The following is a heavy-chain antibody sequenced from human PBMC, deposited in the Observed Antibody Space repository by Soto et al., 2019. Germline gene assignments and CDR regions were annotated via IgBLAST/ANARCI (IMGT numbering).Heavy chain of an antibody. CDR1: GFSLTTDGEG. J-gene: IGHJ4*02. Sequence: QITLKESGPTLVTPTQTLTLTCSFSGFSLTTDGEGVGWVRQPPGKALEWLALIYWSDSKRYSPSLKKRLTVPKDDSKNRVLLTMTNMDPVDTATYYCIHRRRDAGPNGDYWGQGTLVTVSS. D-gene: IGHD3-16*01. V-gene: IGHV2-5*01. CDR3: IHRRRDAGPNGDY. CDR2: IYWSDSK.